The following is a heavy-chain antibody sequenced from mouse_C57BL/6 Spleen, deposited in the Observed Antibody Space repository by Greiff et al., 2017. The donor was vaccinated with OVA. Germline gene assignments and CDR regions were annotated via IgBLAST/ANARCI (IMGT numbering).Heavy chain of an antibody. CDR2: INPSNGGT. J-gene: IGHJ2*01. D-gene: IGHD2-14*01. Sequence: QVQLQQPGTDLVKPGASVKLSCTASGYTFTSYWMHWVKQRPGQGLEWIGNINPSNGGTNYTEKFKSKATLTVDKSSSKAYMQLSSLTSEDSAVYYGARSSFDSTTRYIDYWGQGTTLTVSS. CDR1: GYTFTSYW. CDR3: ARSSFDSTTRYIDY. V-gene: IGHV1-53*01.